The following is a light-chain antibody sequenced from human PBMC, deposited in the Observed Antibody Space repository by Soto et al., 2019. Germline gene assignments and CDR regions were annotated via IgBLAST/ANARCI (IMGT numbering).Light chain of an antibody. CDR2: WAS. V-gene: IGKV4-1*01. Sequence: DIVMTQSPDSLAVSLGERATINCKSSQSILYSSNNKNYLAWYQQKPGQPPNLLIYWASSRESGVPDRFTGSGSGTDFPLTISSLQAEDVAVYYCQQYYTTPPWTFGQGTKVEIK. CDR3: QQYYTTPPWT. CDR1: QSILYSSNNKNY. J-gene: IGKJ1*01.